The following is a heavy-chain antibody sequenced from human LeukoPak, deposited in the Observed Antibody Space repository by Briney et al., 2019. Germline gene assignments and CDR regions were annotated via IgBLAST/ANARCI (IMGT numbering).Heavy chain of an antibody. V-gene: IGHV5-51*01. Sequence: GESLKISCKGSGYSFTSYWIGWVRQMPGKGLEWMGIIYPDDSNTRYSPSFQGQVTISADKSIRIASLQWSSLKASDTAMYYCARTNLWFGELDAFDIWGQGTLVTVSS. J-gene: IGHJ3*02. CDR1: GYSFTSYW. CDR2: IYPDDSNT. D-gene: IGHD3-10*01. CDR3: ARTNLWFGELDAFDI.